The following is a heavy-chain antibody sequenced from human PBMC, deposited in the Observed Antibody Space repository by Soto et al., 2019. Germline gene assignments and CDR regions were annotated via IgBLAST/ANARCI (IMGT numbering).Heavy chain of an antibody. Sequence: GGSLRLSCAASEFTFISYAMSWVRQPPEKGLEWVSAISAGGDGTYYADSVKGRFTISRDNSENTLYLQMNSLRAEDAAVYYCAKHYNLSRWMKFYFDYWGQGPPVTVSS. J-gene: IGHJ4*02. D-gene: IGHD3-10*01. CDR3: AKHYNLSRWMKFYFDY. CDR1: EFTFISYA. CDR2: ISAGGDGT. V-gene: IGHV3-23*01.